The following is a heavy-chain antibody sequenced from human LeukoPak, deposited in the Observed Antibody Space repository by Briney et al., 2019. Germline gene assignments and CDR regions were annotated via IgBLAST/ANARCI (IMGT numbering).Heavy chain of an antibody. D-gene: IGHD2-15*01. CDR2: IYYSGST. CDR1: GGSINSVGYY. V-gene: IGHV4-61*08. Sequence: NPSQTLSLTCTVSGGSINSVGYYWSWIRQHPGKGLEWIGYIYYSGSTNYNPSLKSRVTISVDTSKNQFSLKLSSVTAADTAVYYCAREGGYCSGGSCYRIIDYWGQGTLVTVSS. J-gene: IGHJ4*02. CDR3: AREGGYCSGGSCYRIIDY.